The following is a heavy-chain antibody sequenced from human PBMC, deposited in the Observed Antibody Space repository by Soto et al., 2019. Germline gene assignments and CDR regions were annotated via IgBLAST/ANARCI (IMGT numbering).Heavy chain of an antibody. V-gene: IGHV3-15*01. CDR3: TAAPEWLLYYFDY. CDR1: GFTFSNAW. CDR2: IKSKSDGGTT. J-gene: IGHJ4*02. Sequence: GGSLRLSCAASGFTFSNAWMSWVRQAPGKGLEWVGRIKSKSDGGTTDYAAPVKGRFTISRDDSKNKLYLQMNSLKTEDAAVYYCTAAPEWLLYYFDYWGQGTLVTVSS. D-gene: IGHD3-3*01.